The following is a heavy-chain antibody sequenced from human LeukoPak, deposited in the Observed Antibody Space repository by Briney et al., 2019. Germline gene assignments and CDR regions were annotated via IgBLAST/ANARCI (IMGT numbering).Heavy chain of an antibody. Sequence: SETLSLTSAVYGGSFSGYYWSWIRQPPGKGLEWIGEINHSGSTNYNPSLKSRVTISVDTSKNQFSLKLSSVTAADTAVYYCARGRRGERWLTLTFDYWGQGTLVTVSS. CDR1: GGSFSGYY. J-gene: IGHJ4*02. V-gene: IGHV4-34*01. CDR3: ARGRRGERWLTLTFDY. CDR2: INHSGST. D-gene: IGHD6-19*01.